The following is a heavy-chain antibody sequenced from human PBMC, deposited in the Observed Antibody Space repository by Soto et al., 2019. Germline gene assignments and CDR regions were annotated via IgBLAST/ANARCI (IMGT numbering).Heavy chain of an antibody. J-gene: IGHJ6*02. CDR2: VIPVFKTA. Sequence: QVQLVQSGAEVKKPGSSVKVSCKSSGGTFSNSPISWVRQAPGQGLEWVGGVIPVFKTANYAQKFQGRVTSTADESTNTAYMGLSSLRSGDTAVYYCARSRFVVGVTEDYYGMGVWGQGTTVTVSS. D-gene: IGHD2-15*01. CDR1: GGTFSNSP. V-gene: IGHV1-69*12. CDR3: ARSRFVVGVTEDYYGMGV.